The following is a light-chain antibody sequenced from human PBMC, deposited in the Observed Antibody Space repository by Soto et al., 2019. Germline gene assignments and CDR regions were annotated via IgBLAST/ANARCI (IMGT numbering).Light chain of an antibody. CDR2: GAS. Sequence: EIVFTQSPGTLSLSPVERATLSFRASQSVSSSYLAWYQQKPGQAPRLLIYGASSRATGIPDRFSGSGSGTDFTLTISRLEPEDFAVYYCQQYGSSLINFGQGTRLEIK. CDR3: QQYGSSLIN. V-gene: IGKV3-20*01. J-gene: IGKJ5*01. CDR1: QSVSSSY.